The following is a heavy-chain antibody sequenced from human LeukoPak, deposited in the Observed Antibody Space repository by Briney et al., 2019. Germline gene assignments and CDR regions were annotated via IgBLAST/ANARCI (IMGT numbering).Heavy chain of an antibody. CDR2: IKQDGSDK. Sequence: GGSLRLSCAASGFTFSNYWMSWVRQAPGKGLEWVDNIKQDGSDKYYVDSVKGRFTISRDNAKNSLYLQMNSLRAEDTAVYYCARRHASSSRDYWGQGTLVTVSS. J-gene: IGHJ4*02. CDR3: ARRHASSSRDY. CDR1: GFTFSNYW. D-gene: IGHD6-6*01. V-gene: IGHV3-7*01.